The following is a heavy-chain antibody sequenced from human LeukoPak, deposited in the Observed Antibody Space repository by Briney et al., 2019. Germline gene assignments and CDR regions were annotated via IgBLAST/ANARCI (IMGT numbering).Heavy chain of an antibody. D-gene: IGHD6-19*01. Sequence: PSETPSLTCTVSGGSISGWYWSWIRQPPGKGLEWIGYIYGSGYTNYNPSLKSRVTMSIDTSKNHFSLKLTSVTAADTATYYCARETSLAGFASGLGFNYWGQGILVTVSS. V-gene: IGHV4-59*01. CDR2: IYGSGYT. CDR1: GGSISGWY. CDR3: ARETSLAGFASGLGFNY. J-gene: IGHJ4*02.